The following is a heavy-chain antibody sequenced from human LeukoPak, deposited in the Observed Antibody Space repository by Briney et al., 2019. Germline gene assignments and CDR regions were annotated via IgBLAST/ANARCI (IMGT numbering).Heavy chain of an antibody. CDR3: ARAATYYYDSSGYYYFDY. V-gene: IGHV1-69*05. D-gene: IGHD3-22*01. CDR2: IIPIFGTA. CDR1: GGTFSSYA. J-gene: IGHJ4*02. Sequence: SVKVSCKASGGTFSSYAISWVRQAPGQGLEWMGGIIPIFGTANYAQKFQGRVTITTDVSTSTAYMELSSLRSEDTAVYYCARAATYYYDSSGYYYFDYWGQGTLVTVSS.